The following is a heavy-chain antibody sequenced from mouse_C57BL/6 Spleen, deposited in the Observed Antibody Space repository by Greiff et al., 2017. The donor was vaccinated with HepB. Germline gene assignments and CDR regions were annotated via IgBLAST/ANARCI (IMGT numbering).Heavy chain of an antibody. CDR1: GFTFSSYA. CDR2: ISDGGSYT. CDR3: ARDSGAFYGNYVDY. D-gene: IGHD2-10*01. V-gene: IGHV5-4*01. J-gene: IGHJ2*01. Sequence: EVMLVESGGGLVKPGGSLKLSCAASGFTFSSYAMSWVRQTPEKRLEWVATISDGGSYTYYPDNVKGRFTISRDNAKNNLYLQMSHPKSEDTAMYYCARDSGAFYGNYVDYWGQGTTLTVSS.